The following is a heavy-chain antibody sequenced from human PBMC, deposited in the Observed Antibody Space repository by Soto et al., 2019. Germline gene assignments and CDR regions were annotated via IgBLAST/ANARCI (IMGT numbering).Heavy chain of an antibody. V-gene: IGHV3-9*01. CDR1: GFTFDDYA. CDR3: AKGYFGELFSPLGGYYYGMDV. D-gene: IGHD3-10*01. CDR2: ISWDSGSI. J-gene: IGHJ6*02. Sequence: EVQLVESGGGLVQPGRSLRLSCAASGFTFDDYAMHWVRLPPGKGLEWVSVISWDSGSIGYADSVKGRFTISRDNAKNSLYLQMNSLRAEDTALYYCAKGYFGELFSPLGGYYYGMDVWGQGTTVTVSS.